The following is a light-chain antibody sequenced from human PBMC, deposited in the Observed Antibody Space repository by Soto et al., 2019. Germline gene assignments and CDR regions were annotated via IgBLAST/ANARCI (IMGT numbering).Light chain of an antibody. Sequence: DIQMTQSPSTLSASVGDRVTITCRASQSIAVWLAWYQHKPGKAPKLLIYKASTLESGVPSRFSGSGSGTEFTLTISSLQPDDFATYYCKQYSSYPNTFGQGTKLEIK. CDR3: KQYSSYPNT. CDR2: KAS. J-gene: IGKJ2*01. V-gene: IGKV1-5*03. CDR1: QSIAVW.